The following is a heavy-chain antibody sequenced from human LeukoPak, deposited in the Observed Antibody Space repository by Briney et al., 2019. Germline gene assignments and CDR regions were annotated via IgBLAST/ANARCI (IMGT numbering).Heavy chain of an antibody. CDR2: IYPGDSDT. CDR3: ARGAAGLTYYYYYYMDV. D-gene: IGHD6-13*01. Sequence: GESLKISCKGSGYSFTSYWIGWVRQMPGKGLEWMGIIYPGDSDTRYSPSFQGQVTISADKSISTAYLQWSSLKASDTAMYYCARGAAGLTYYYYYYMDVWGKGTTVTISS. V-gene: IGHV5-51*01. J-gene: IGHJ6*03. CDR1: GYSFTSYW.